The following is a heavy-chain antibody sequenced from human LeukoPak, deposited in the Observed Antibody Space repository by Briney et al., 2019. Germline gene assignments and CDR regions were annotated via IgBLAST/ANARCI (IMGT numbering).Heavy chain of an antibody. CDR2: IRSKANSYAT. J-gene: IGHJ6*04. CDR3: ARRGDDFWSGYYLPLDV. Sequence: GGSLRLSCAASGFTFSGSAMHWVRQASGKGLEWVGRIRSKANSYATAYAASVKGRFTISRDDSKNTAYLQMNSLKTEDTAVYYCARRGDDFWSGYYLPLDVWGKGTTVTVSS. CDR1: GFTFSGSA. D-gene: IGHD3-3*01. V-gene: IGHV3-73*01.